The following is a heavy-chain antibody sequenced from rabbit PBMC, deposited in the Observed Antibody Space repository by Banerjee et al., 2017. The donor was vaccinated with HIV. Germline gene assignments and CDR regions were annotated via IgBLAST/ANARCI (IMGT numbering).Heavy chain of an antibody. CDR3: ARDLGGVIGWNFNL. CDR2: INTISGDT. J-gene: IGHJ4*01. V-gene: IGHV1S45*01. Sequence: QEQLVESGGGLVQPEGSLTLTCTASGFSFSTTYYMCWVRQAPGKGLEWIACINTISGDTVYATWAKGRFTISKSSSTTVTLQMTSLTDADTATYFCARDLGGVIGWNFNLWGQGTLVTVS. D-gene: IGHD1-1*01. CDR1: GFSFSTTYY.